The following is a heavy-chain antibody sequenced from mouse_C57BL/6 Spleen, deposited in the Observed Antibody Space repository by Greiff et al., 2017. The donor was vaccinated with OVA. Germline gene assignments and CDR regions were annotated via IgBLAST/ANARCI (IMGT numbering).Heavy chain of an antibody. CDR2: ISSGSSTI. CDR3: ARGSNYKYFDV. D-gene: IGHD2-5*01. J-gene: IGHJ1*03. Sequence: EVMLVESGGGLVKPGGSLKLSCAASGFTFSDYGMHWVRQAPEKGLEWVAYISSGSSTIYYADTVKGRFTISRDNAKNTLFLQMTSLRSEDTAMYYCARGSNYKYFDVWGTGTTVTVSS. V-gene: IGHV5-17*01. CDR1: GFTFSDYG.